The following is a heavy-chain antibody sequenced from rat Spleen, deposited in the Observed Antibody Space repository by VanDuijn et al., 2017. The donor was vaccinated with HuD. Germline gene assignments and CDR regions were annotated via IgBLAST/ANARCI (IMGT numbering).Heavy chain of an antibody. V-gene: IGHV5-29*01. D-gene: IGHD5-1*01. CDR3: ASRTGNWFAY. Sequence: EVQLVESGGGLVQPGRSMKLSCGASGFTFSNYYMAWVRQAPTKGLEWVATTSYDGRRTYYRDSVKGRFTISRDNVKSILYLQMDSLKSEDTATYYCASRTGNWFAYWGQGTLVTVSS. CDR2: TSYDGRRT. CDR1: GFTFSNYY. J-gene: IGHJ3*01.